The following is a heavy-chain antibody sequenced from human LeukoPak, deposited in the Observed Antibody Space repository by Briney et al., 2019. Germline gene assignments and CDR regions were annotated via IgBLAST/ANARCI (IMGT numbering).Heavy chain of an antibody. Sequence: GGSLRLSCAASGFTFSDSYMSWIRQAPGKGLEWISYISGSSTYTNCADSVKGRFTISRDNSKNTLYLQMKSLRAEDTAVYYCAREYHYASGSPHAFDIWGQGTMVTVSS. CDR3: AREYHYASGSPHAFDI. CDR1: GFTFSDSY. CDR2: ISGSSTYT. V-gene: IGHV3-11*06. D-gene: IGHD3-10*01. J-gene: IGHJ3*02.